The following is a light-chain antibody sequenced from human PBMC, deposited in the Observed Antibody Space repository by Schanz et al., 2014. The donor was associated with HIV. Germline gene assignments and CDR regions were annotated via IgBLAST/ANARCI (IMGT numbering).Light chain of an antibody. V-gene: IGLV1-47*01. CDR1: SSNIGTKY. CDR2: RNN. CDR3: CSFTSSNTLL. Sequence: QSVLTQPPSASGTPGQRVTMSCSGSSSNIGTKYVHWYQQLPGTAPKLLIYRNNQRPSGVPDRFSGSKSGNTASLTISGLQAEDEADYYCCSFTSSNTLLFGGGTKLTVL. J-gene: IGLJ2*01.